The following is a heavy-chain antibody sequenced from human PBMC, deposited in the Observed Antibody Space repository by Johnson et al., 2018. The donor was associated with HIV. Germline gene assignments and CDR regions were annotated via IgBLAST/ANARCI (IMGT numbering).Heavy chain of an antibody. J-gene: IGHJ3*02. V-gene: IGHV3-66*01. Sequence: EVQLVESGGGVVQPGRSLRLSCAASGFTFSSYAMHWVRQAPGKGLEWVAVIYSGGSTYYADSVKGRFTISRDNSKNTLYLQMNSLRAEDTAVYYCARDNSISPLGAFDIWGQGTMVTVSS. CDR3: ARDNSISPLGAFDI. D-gene: IGHD4-23*01. CDR1: GFTFSSYA. CDR2: IYSGGST.